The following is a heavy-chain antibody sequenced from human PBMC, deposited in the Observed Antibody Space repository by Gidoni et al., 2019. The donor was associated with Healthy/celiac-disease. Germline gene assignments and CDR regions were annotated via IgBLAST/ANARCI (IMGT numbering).Heavy chain of an antibody. V-gene: IGHV1-8*01. D-gene: IGHD2-2*01. J-gene: IGHJ3*02. CDR1: GYTFTSYD. CDR2: MNPNSGNT. Sequence: QVQLVQSGAEVKKPGASVKVSCKASGYTFTSYDINWVRQATGQGLEWMGWMNPNSGNTGYAQKFQGRVTMTRNTSISTAYMELSSLRSEDTAVYYCARSQYQLLSWYLSDAFDIWGQGTMVTVSS. CDR3: ARSQYQLLSWYLSDAFDI.